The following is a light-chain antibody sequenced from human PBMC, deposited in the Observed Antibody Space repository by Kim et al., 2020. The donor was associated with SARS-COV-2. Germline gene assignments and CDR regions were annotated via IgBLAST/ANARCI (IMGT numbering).Light chain of an antibody. V-gene: IGKV4-1*01. Sequence: DIVITQSPDSLAVSLGERATINCKSSQSVLYSSNNKNYLAWYQQKPGQPPKLLIYWASTRESGVLDRFSGSGSGTDFTLTISSLQAEDVAVYYCQQYYSTPFTFGPGTKVDIK. J-gene: IGKJ3*01. CDR1: QSVLYSSNNKNY. CDR3: QQYYSTPFT. CDR2: WAS.